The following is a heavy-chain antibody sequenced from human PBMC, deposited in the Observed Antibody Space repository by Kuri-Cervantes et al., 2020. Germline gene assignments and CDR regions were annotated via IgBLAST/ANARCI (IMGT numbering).Heavy chain of an antibody. J-gene: IGHJ6*02. CDR3: ARDYYGMDV. CDR1: GFTFDDYA. V-gene: IGHV3-9*01. Sequence: LSLTCAASGFTFDDYAMHWVRQAPGKGLEWVSGISWNSGSIGYADSVKGRFTISRDNAKNSLYLQMNSLRAEDTALYYCARDYYGMDVWGQGTTVTVSS. CDR2: ISWNSGSI.